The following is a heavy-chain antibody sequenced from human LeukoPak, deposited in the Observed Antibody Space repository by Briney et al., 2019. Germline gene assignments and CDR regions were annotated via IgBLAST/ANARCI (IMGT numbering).Heavy chain of an antibody. J-gene: IGHJ4*02. Sequence: GGSLRLSCAASGFTFSSYGMHWVRQAPGKGLEWVAVIPYDGSNKYYAGSVKGRFTISRDNSKNTLYLQMNSLRAEDTAVYYCAKASVRSAAGTFWGQGTLVTVSS. V-gene: IGHV3-30*18. CDR2: IPYDGSNK. CDR1: GFTFSSYG. D-gene: IGHD6-13*01. CDR3: AKASVRSAAGTF.